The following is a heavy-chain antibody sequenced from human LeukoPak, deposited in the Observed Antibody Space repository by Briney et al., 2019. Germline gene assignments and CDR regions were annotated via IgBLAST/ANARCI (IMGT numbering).Heavy chain of an antibody. Sequence: GGSLRLSCAASGFTFSSYGMHWVRQAPGKGLEWVAVIWYDGSNKYYADSVKGRFTISRDNSKNTLYLQMNSLRADDTAVYYCARIYGSGSSKSDNFDYWGQGTLVTVSS. J-gene: IGHJ4*02. D-gene: IGHD3-10*01. CDR1: GFTFSSYG. V-gene: IGHV3-33*01. CDR3: ARIYGSGSSKSDNFDY. CDR2: IWYDGSNK.